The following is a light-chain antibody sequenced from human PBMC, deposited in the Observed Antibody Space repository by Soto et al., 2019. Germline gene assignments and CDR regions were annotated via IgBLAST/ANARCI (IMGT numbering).Light chain of an antibody. Sequence: QSVLTQPPSASGTPGQRVSISCSGSSSNIGSNSVNWYQQLPGTAPKLLIYSNNQRPSGVPDRISGSKSGTSASLAISGLQSEDEDDYYCAAWDDSLNGHVFGTGTKLTVL. CDR2: SNN. V-gene: IGLV1-44*01. CDR1: SSNIGSNS. CDR3: AAWDDSLNGHV. J-gene: IGLJ1*01.